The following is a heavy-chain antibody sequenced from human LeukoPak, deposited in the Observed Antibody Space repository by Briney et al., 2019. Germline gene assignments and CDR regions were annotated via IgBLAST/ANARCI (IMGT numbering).Heavy chain of an antibody. CDR1: GGSMSGYY. CDR3: ARRYTSGWFFDY. CDR2: VYYSGTT. D-gene: IGHD6-19*01. Sequence: SETLSLTCTVSGGSMSGYYWSWIRQPPGRGLEWIGYVYYSGTTDYIPSLKSRVTMSVDTSKNQFSLNLRFVTAADTAIYYCARRYTSGWFFDYWGQGTLVTVSS. J-gene: IGHJ4*02. V-gene: IGHV4-59*01.